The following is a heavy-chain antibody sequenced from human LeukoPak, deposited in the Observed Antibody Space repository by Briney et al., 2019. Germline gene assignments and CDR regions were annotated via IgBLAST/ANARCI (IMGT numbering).Heavy chain of an antibody. CDR2: IGAYSGNT. J-gene: IGHJ4*02. V-gene: IGHV1-18*01. D-gene: IGHD6-19*01. CDR1: GYTFTNYG. CDR3: ARGGVSSGWYGSYFDY. Sequence: ASVKVSCKASGYTFTNYGISWVRQAPGQGLEWMGWIGAYSGNTNYAQKLQGRVTMTTDTSTSTAYMELRSLRSDDTAVYFCARGGVSSGWYGSYFDYWGQGTLVTVSS.